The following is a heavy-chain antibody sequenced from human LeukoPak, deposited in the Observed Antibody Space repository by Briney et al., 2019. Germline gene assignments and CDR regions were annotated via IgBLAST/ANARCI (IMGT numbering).Heavy chain of an antibody. CDR1: GFTFSSYS. CDR3: ATAYYDSSGSNHDAFDI. D-gene: IGHD3-22*01. V-gene: IGHV3-48*04. Sequence: AGGSLRLSCAASGFTFSSYSMNWVRQAPGKGLEWVSYISSSSSTIYYADSVKGRFTISRDNAKNSLYLQMNSLRAEDTAVYYCATAYYDSSGSNHDAFDIWGQGTMVTVSS. CDR2: ISSSSSTI. J-gene: IGHJ3*02.